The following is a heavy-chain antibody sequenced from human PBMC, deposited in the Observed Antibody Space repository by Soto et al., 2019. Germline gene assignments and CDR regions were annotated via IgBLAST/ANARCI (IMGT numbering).Heavy chain of an antibody. D-gene: IGHD2-2*02. J-gene: IGHJ6*02. CDR3: ATGYCSSTSCYTLADGMDV. Sequence: GGSLRLSCAASGFTFSSYGMHWVRQAPGKGLEWVAVISYDGSNKYYADSVKGRFTISRDNSKNTLYLQMNSLRAEDTAVYYCATGYCSSTSCYTLADGMDVWGQGTTVTVSS. V-gene: IGHV3-30*03. CDR2: ISYDGSNK. CDR1: GFTFSSYG.